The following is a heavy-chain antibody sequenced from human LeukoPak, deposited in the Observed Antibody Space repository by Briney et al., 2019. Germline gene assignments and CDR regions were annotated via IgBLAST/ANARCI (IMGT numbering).Heavy chain of an antibody. CDR2: ISAYNGNT. Sequence: ASVTVSCKASGYTFTSYGISWVRQAPGQGLEWMGWISAYNGNTNYAQKLQGRVTMTTDTSTSTAYMELRSLRSDDTAVYYCARDVDGSGDIVVVPGYWGQGTLVTVSS. CDR1: GYTFTSYG. V-gene: IGHV1-18*01. J-gene: IGHJ4*02. CDR3: ARDVDGSGDIVVVPGY. D-gene: IGHD2-2*01.